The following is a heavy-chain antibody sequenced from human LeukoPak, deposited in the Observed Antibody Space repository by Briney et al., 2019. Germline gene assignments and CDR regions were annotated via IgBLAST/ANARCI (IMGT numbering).Heavy chain of an antibody. D-gene: IGHD3-10*01. CDR1: GFTFSDYY. Sequence: GGSLRLSCAASGFTFSDYYMSWIRQAPGKGLEWVSYISSSGSTIYCADSVKGRFTISRDNAKNSLYLQMNSLRAEDTAVYYCARDLLLWFGELSDPFDYWGQGTLVTVSS. V-gene: IGHV3-11*04. J-gene: IGHJ4*02. CDR2: ISSSGSTI. CDR3: ARDLLLWFGELSDPFDY.